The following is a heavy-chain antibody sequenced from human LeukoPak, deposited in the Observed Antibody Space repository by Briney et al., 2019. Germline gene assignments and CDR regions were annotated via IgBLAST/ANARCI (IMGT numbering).Heavy chain of an antibody. CDR2: ISYDGSNK. D-gene: IGHD5-24*01. CDR1: GFTFSSYA. Sequence: GRSLRLSCAASGFTFSSYAMHWVRQAPGKGLEWVAVISYDGSNKYYADSVKGRFTISRDNTKSSLYLQMNSLGAEDTAMYYCAKLLGTATTYDSWGQGTRVTVSS. CDR3: AKLLGTATTYDS. V-gene: IGHV3-30*04. J-gene: IGHJ4*02.